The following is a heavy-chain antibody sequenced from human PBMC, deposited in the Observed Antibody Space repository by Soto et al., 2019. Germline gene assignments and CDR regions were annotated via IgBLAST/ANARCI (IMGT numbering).Heavy chain of an antibody. CDR3: AKKKSRIAAAGTVGASTFDY. V-gene: IGHV3-23*01. Sequence: HPGGSLRLSCAASGFTFSSYAMSWVRQAPGKGLEWVSAISGSGGSTYYADSVKGRFTISRDNSKNTLYLQMNSLRAEDTAVYYCAKKKSRIAAAGTVGASTFDYWGQGTLVTVSS. CDR1: GFTFSSYA. CDR2: ISGSGGST. D-gene: IGHD6-13*01. J-gene: IGHJ4*02.